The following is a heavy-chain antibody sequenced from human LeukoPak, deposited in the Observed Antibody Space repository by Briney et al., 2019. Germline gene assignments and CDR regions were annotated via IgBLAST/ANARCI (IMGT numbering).Heavy chain of an antibody. J-gene: IGHJ6*03. Sequence: PGGSLRLSCAASGFIFSNYAMSWVRQAPGKGLEWVSGISSSGGSTYYADSVKGRFTISRDNSQNTLYPQMNSLRAEDTAVYYCAKDYYGSPFYYMDVWGKGTTVTVSS. V-gene: IGHV3-23*01. CDR1: GFIFSNYA. CDR3: AKDYYGSPFYYMDV. D-gene: IGHD3-22*01. CDR2: ISSSGGST.